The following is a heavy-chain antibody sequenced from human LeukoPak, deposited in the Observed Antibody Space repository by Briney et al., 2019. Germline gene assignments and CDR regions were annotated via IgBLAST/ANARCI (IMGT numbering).Heavy chain of an antibody. J-gene: IGHJ5*02. CDR1: GYNFVNNW. V-gene: IGHV5-51*01. D-gene: IGHD2-15*01. CDR2: IYPADSNT. CDR3: VRSPACSSGTCYPNWFDP. Sequence: PGESLKISCKGPGYNFVNNWIGWVRQMPGKGLEWMAIIYPADSNTKYSPSFQGQVTISADQPINTAFLQWSSLKASDTAMYYCVRSPACSSGTCYPNWFDPWGQGTLVIVSS.